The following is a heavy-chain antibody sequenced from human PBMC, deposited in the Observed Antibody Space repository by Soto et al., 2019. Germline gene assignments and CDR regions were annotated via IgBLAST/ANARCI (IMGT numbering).Heavy chain of an antibody. D-gene: IGHD1-26*01. J-gene: IGHJ3*02. CDR3: ARRGVANSRDAFDI. Sequence: QVQLVQSGAEVKKPGTSVKVSCEVSGGTFSNYAITWVRQAPGQGLEWLGGAIPVYGSTNYAQKFQGRVTITAGESATKPFMELSSLRSDDTSVYYCARRGVANSRDAFDIWGQGTLVTVS. V-gene: IGHV1-69*01. CDR1: GGTFSNYA. CDR2: AIPVYGST.